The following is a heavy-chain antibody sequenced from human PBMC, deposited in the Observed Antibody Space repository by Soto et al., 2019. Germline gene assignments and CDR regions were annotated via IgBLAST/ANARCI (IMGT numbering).Heavy chain of an antibody. CDR1: GYTFTSYG. CDR3: ARESYILESWWYFDL. J-gene: IGHJ2*01. CDR2: ISAYNGNT. D-gene: IGHD2-2*02. Sequence: QVQLVQSGAEVKKPGASVKVSCKASGYTFTSYGISWVRQAPGQGLEWMGWISAYNGNTNYTQKLQGRVTMTTDTSTSTAYMELRSLRSDDTAVYYCARESYILESWWYFDLWGRGTLVTVSS. V-gene: IGHV1-18*01.